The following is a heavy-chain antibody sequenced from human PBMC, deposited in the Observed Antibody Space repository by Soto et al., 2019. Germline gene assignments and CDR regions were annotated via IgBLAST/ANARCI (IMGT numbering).Heavy chain of an antibody. Sequence: QVQLVESGGGVVQPGRSLRLSCAASGFTFSNYGMHWVRQAPGKGLEWVAGIWYDGSNKYYADSVKGRFTISRDNSKNTLYLKMNSLRAEDTAVYYCARGWYCGGDCYEWYFDLWGRGCLVTVSS. CDR3: ARGWYCGGDCYEWYFDL. CDR1: GFTFSNYG. CDR2: IWYDGSNK. J-gene: IGHJ2*01. V-gene: IGHV3-33*01. D-gene: IGHD2-21*02.